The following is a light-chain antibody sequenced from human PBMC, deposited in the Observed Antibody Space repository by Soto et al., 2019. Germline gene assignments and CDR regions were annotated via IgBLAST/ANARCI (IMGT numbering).Light chain of an antibody. J-gene: IGLJ1*01. CDR2: DVS. CDR3: SSPTSSTTRL. CDR1: SSDVGGYKY. Sequence: QSVLTQPASVSGSPGQSITISCTGTSSDVGGYKYVSWYQQHPGKAPKLIIYDVSNRPSGVSHCFSGSKSGDTASLTISGLQAEDEADYYCSSPTSSTTRLFGTGTKVTVL. V-gene: IGLV2-14*01.